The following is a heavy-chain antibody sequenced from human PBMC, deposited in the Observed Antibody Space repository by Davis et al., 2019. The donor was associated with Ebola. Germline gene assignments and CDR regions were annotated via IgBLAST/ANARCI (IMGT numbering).Heavy chain of an antibody. Sequence: GGSLRLSCAASGFTFNSYSMNWVRQAPGKGLESVSSISSSSSYIYYADSVKGRFTISRDIAKNSLYLQMNSLRDEDTAVYYCAREDHDMDVWGQGTTVTVSS. CDR3: AREDHDMDV. J-gene: IGHJ6*02. D-gene: IGHD1-1*01. CDR2: ISSSSSYI. V-gene: IGHV3-21*01. CDR1: GFTFNSYS.